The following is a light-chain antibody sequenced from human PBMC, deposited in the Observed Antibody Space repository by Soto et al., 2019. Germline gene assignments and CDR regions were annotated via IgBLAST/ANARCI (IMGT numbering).Light chain of an antibody. Sequence: QSALTQPASVSGSPGQSITISCSGTSSDVGGYNLVSWYQHLPGKAPKLMIYQDTKRPSGVSYRFSGSKSGNTASLTISGLQAEDEADYYCCSYAGATTFAVFGGGTKLTVL. CDR1: SSDVGGYNL. J-gene: IGLJ3*02. CDR2: QDT. CDR3: CSYAGATTFAV. V-gene: IGLV2-23*02.